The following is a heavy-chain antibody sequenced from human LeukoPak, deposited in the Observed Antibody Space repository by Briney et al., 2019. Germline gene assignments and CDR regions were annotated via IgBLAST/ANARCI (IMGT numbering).Heavy chain of an antibody. D-gene: IGHD3-10*01. CDR2: IYYSGST. CDR1: GGSISSGGYY. CDR3: ARGGLGGTMVRGN. J-gene: IGHJ4*02. V-gene: IGHV4-31*03. Sequence: SQTLSLTCTVSGGSISSGGYYWSWIRQHPGKGLEWIGYIYYSGSTYYNPSLKSRVTISVDTSKNQFSLKLSSVTAADTAVYYCARGGLGGTMVRGNWGQGTLVTVSS.